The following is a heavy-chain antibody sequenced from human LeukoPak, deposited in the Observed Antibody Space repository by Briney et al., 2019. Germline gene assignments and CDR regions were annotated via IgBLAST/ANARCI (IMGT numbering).Heavy chain of an antibody. CDR3: ARDQGGSRTFDY. CDR2: INYSGIT. D-gene: IGHD6-13*01. J-gene: IGHJ4*02. CDR1: GGSISSGGSY. V-gene: IGHV4-31*03. Sequence: PSETLSLTCTVSGGSISSGGSYWSWIRQHPGKGLEWIGYINYSGITYYNPSLKSRVTMSADTSKNQFSLKLSSVTAAVTAVYYCARDQGGSRTFDYWGQGTLVTVSS.